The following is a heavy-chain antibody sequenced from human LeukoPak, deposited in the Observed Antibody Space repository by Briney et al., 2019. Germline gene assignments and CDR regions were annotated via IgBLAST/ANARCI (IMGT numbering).Heavy chain of an antibody. Sequence: QTGGSLRLSCAASGFTFSSYGMSWVRQAPGKGLEWVSAISGSGGSTYYADSVKGRFTISRDNSKNTLYLQMNSLRAEDTAVYYCAKDPYYDSSGYYYPIDYWGQGTLVTVSS. D-gene: IGHD3-22*01. CDR3: AKDPYYDSSGYYYPIDY. CDR2: ISGSGGST. V-gene: IGHV3-23*01. CDR1: GFTFSSYG. J-gene: IGHJ4*01.